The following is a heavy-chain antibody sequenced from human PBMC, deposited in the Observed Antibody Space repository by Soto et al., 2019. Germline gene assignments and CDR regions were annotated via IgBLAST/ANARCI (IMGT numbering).Heavy chain of an antibody. J-gene: IGHJ3*02. CDR2: IRSKAYGGTT. CDR1: GFTFGDYA. D-gene: IGHD3-16*01. CDR3: TRWDDDGGVVAFDI. V-gene: IGHV3-49*05. Sequence: EVQLVESGGGLVKPGRSLRLACTASGFTFGDYAMSWFRQAPGKGLEWVGFIRSKAYGGTTEYAAPVKGRFTISRDDSKSIAYLQMNSLKTEDKAVYYCTRWDDDGGVVAFDIWGQVPMVTVSS.